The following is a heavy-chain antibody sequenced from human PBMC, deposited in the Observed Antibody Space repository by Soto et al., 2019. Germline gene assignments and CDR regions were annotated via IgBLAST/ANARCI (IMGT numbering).Heavy chain of an antibody. CDR1: GFTFSNYA. V-gene: IGHV3-23*01. CDR2: ISDSGGST. D-gene: IGHD3-10*01. Sequence: EVQLLESGGGLVQPGGSLRVSCEASGFTFSNYAMTWVRQAPGRGLEWVSTISDSGGSTHYADYVKGRFTISRDNSKNTLYLQRNSLRAEDTAVYYCANGWFGELTPYYYMDVWGKGTTVTVSS. CDR3: ANGWFGELTPYYYMDV. J-gene: IGHJ6*03.